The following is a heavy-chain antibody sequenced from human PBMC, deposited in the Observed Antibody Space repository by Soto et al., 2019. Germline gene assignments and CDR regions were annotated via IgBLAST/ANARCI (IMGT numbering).Heavy chain of an antibody. Sequence: WTWIRQPPGKGLEYIGYIYYSGRTYYNPSLKSRVTISVDTSKNQFSLKLSSLTAADTAVYYCARGHLGITTTGTWYDFDYWGQGTLVTVSS. CDR2: IYYSGRT. J-gene: IGHJ4*02. V-gene: IGHV4-59*01. CDR3: ARGHLGITTTGTWYDFDY. D-gene: IGHD2-15*01.